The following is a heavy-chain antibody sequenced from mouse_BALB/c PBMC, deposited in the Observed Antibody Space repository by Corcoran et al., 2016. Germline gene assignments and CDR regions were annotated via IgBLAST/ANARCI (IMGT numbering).Heavy chain of an antibody. Sequence: EVQLQQSGPELVTPGASMKISCKASGYSFTGYTMNWVQQRHGKNFEWIGLINPYNGGTSYNQKFKGKATLTVDKSSRTAYMELLSLTSDDSAVYYCARSGYYGSSTYAMDNGGQGTSVTVSS. J-gene: IGHJ4*01. V-gene: IGHV1-18*01. CDR1: GYSFTGYT. D-gene: IGHD1-1*01. CDR2: INPYNGGT. CDR3: ARSGYYGSSTYAMDN.